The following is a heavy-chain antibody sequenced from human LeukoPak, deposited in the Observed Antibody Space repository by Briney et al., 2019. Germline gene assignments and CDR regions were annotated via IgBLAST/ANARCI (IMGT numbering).Heavy chain of an antibody. CDR1: GGSFSNYY. Sequence: SETLSLTCGVYGGSFSNYYWSCIRQSPGKGLEWIGEINHSGSTNYNPSLKSRVTMSVDTSKNQFSLKLSSVTAADTAVYYCARTPIYYFDNSGYYNWGQGTLVTVSS. CDR3: ARTPIYYFDNSGYYN. D-gene: IGHD3-22*01. J-gene: IGHJ4*02. CDR2: INHSGST. V-gene: IGHV4-34*01.